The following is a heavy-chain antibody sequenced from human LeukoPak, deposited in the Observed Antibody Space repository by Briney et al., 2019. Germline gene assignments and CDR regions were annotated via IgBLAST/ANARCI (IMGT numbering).Heavy chain of an antibody. D-gene: IGHD1-14*01. CDR3: AKDHPSGYYFDY. V-gene: IGHV3-23*01. J-gene: IGHJ4*02. CDR2: ISGSGGST. Sequence: GGSLRLSCAASGFTFSTYAMSWVRQAPGKGLEWVSAISGSGGSTFNADSVKGRITISRDNAKNTLFLQMNSLRAEDTAIYYCAKDHPSGYYFDYWGQGTLVTVSS. CDR1: GFTFSTYA.